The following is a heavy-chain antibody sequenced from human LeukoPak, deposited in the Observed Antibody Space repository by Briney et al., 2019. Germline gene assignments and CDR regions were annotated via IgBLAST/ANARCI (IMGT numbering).Heavy chain of an antibody. CDR3: ARDLLMGNGFDP. Sequence: GGSLRLSCAASGFTFSAHSMNWVRQAQGKGLEWLSYISSSSATIFYADSVKGRFTVSRDNAKNSLYLQMDSLRAEDTAMYYCARDLLMGNGFDPWGQGTLVTVSS. J-gene: IGHJ5*02. CDR1: GFTFSAHS. CDR2: ISSSSATI. D-gene: IGHD2-15*01. V-gene: IGHV3-48*01.